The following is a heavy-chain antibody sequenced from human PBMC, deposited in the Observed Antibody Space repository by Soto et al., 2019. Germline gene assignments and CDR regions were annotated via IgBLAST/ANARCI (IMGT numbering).Heavy chain of an antibody. V-gene: IGHV1-69*06. CDR1: GGTFSSYA. J-gene: IGHJ6*02. D-gene: IGHD6-6*01. Sequence: QVQLVQSGAEVKKPGSSVKVSCKASGGTFSSYAISWVRQAPGQGLEWMGGIIPIFGTANYAQKFQGRVTITADKSTGTAYMELSSLRSEDTAVYYCARPYSSSSGYYYYGMDVWGQGTTVTVSS. CDR2: IIPIFGTA. CDR3: ARPYSSSSGYYYYGMDV.